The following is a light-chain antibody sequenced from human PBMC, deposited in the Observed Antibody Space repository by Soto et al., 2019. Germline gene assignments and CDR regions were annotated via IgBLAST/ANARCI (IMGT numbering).Light chain of an antibody. V-gene: IGKV1-9*01. J-gene: IGKJ4*01. CDR3: QQVDTSHS. Sequence: IQVTQSPSSLSASVGDRITIPCRVSKGMSSYLAWYQQKPGKAPKLLIYAAYTLQSGVPSRFSGGGSGPDFTLTISNLQPEDIATYYCQQVDTSHSFGGGTKVEIK. CDR1: KGMSSY. CDR2: AAY.